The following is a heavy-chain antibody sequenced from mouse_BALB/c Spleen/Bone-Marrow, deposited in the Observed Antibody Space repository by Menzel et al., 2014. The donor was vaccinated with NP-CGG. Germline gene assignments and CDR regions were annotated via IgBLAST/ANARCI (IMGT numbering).Heavy chain of an antibody. CDR2: IWSGGST. J-gene: IGHJ2*01. V-gene: IGHV2-2*02. CDR3: ARKEFDY. Sequence: QVQLKQSGPGLVQPSQSLSITCTVSGFSLTSYGVHWVRQSPGKGLEWLGVIWSGGSTDYNEAFISRLSIRKDNSKSQVFFKMYSLQANDTAIYYCARKEFDYWGQGTPLTVSS. CDR1: GFSLTSYG.